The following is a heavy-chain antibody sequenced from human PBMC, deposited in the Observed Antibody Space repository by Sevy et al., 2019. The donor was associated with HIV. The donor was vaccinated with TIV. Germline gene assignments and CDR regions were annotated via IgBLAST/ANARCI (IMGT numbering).Heavy chain of an antibody. CDR1: GFTFSSYA. CDR2: ISYDGSEM. Sequence: GGSLRLSCAASGFTFSSYAMHWVRQAPGKGLEWVAVISYDGSEMYYADSVRGQFTISRDNSKNTLYLQMDSLRVEDTVIYYCAKMQGGSYNYYVFDVWGQGTTVTVSS. D-gene: IGHD3-3*01. J-gene: IGHJ6*02. V-gene: IGHV3-30*18. CDR3: AKMQGGSYNYYVFDV.